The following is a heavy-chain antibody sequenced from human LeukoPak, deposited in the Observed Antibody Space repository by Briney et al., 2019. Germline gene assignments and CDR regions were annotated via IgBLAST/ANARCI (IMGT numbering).Heavy chain of an antibody. CDR1: GYTFTGYY. Sequence: ASVKVSCKASGYTFTGYYMHWVRQAPGQGLEWMRWINPNSGNTGYAQKFQGRVTVTRNTSISTAYMELSSLRSEDTAVYYCARSRAARYYYYYYMDVWGKGTTVTVSS. D-gene: IGHD6-6*01. CDR2: INPNSGNT. CDR3: ARSRAARYYYYYYMDV. J-gene: IGHJ6*03. V-gene: IGHV1-8*03.